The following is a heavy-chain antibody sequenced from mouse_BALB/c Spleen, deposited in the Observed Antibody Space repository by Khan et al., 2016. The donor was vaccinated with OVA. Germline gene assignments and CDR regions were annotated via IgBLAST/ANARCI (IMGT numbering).Heavy chain of an antibody. CDR1: GYTFTSYW. CDR2: VSPGSGSP. CDR3: TSANYYGNSRYAMDY. D-gene: IGHD1-1*01. V-gene: IGHV1S41*01. J-gene: IGHJ4*01. Sequence: DLVKPGASVKLSCKASGYTFTSYWINWIKQRPGQGLEWIGRVSPGSGSPYYNEMFKGKATVTVDKSASTAYIQLNSLSSEDSAVYFCTSANYYGNSRYAMDYWGQGTSVTVSS.